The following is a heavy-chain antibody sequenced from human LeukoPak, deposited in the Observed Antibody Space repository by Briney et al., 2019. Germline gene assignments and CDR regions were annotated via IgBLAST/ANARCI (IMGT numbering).Heavy chain of an antibody. CDR3: AKDRSYGSSAYYPPQVDF. Sequence: GGSLRLSCAASGFSLSAYWMTWVRQAPGKGLEWVANINRDGSQKNHVDSVKGRFTISRDNAKNSLYLQMNSLTAEDTAVYYCAKDRSYGSSAYYPPQVDFWGQGTLVTVSS. D-gene: IGHD3-22*01. CDR1: GFSLSAYW. J-gene: IGHJ4*02. CDR2: INRDGSQK. V-gene: IGHV3-7*01.